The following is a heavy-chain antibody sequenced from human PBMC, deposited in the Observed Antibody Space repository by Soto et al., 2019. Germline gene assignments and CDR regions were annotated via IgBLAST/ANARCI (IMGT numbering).Heavy chain of an antibody. D-gene: IGHD4-17*01. CDR2: IYYSGST. CDR1: GGSISSGGYY. V-gene: IGHV4-61*08. Sequence: PSETLSLTCTVSGGSISSGGYYWSWIRQHPGKGLEWIGYIYYSGSTNYNPSPKSRVTISVDTSKNQFSLKLSSVTAADTAVYYCAREQHDYGDYYFDYWGQGTLVTVSS. CDR3: AREQHDYGDYYFDY. J-gene: IGHJ4*02.